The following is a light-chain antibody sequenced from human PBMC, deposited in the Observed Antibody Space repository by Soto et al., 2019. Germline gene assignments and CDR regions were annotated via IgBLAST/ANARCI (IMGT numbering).Light chain of an antibody. CDR2: EVN. V-gene: IGLV2-14*01. J-gene: IGLJ1*01. CDR1: SSDVGGYTY. CDR3: ISYTSRSTPYV. Sequence: QSGLTQPASVSGSPRQSITISCTGASSDVGGYTYVSWYQQHPGKAPKLMIYEVNNRPSGVSNRFSGSKSGNTASLTISGLQAEDEADYYCISYTSRSTPYVYGTPPNVTVL.